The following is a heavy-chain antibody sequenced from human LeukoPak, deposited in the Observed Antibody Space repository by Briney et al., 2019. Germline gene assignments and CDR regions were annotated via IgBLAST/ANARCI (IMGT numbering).Heavy chain of an antibody. J-gene: IGHJ4*02. CDR2: IYYSGST. CDR1: GGSISSYY. CDR3: ARSGLFDY. Sequence: SETLSLTCTVSGGSISSYYWSWIRQPPGKGLEWLGYIYYSGSTNYNPSLKGRVTISVDTSKNQLSLKLSSVTAADTAVYYCARSGLFDYWGQGTLVTVSS. V-gene: IGHV4-59*01.